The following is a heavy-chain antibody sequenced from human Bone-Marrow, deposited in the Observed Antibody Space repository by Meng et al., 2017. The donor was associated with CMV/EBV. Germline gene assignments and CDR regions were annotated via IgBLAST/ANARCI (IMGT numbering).Heavy chain of an antibody. J-gene: IGHJ5*02. D-gene: IGHD6-13*01. Sequence: ASVKVSCKASGYTFTGYYMHWVRQAPGQGLEWMGWINPNSGGTNYAQKFQGRVTMTRDTSISTAYMELSRLRSDDTAVYYCARVWQQLARYNWFDPWGHGTLVTVSS. CDR1: GYTFTGYY. V-gene: IGHV1-2*02. CDR2: INPNSGGT. CDR3: ARVWQQLARYNWFDP.